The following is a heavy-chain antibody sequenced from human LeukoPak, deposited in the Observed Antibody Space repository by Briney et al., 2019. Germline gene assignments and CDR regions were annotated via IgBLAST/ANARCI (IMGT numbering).Heavy chain of an antibody. Sequence: SETLSLTCTVSGYSISSGYYWGWIRQPPGKGLEWIGSIYHSGSTYYNPSLKSRVTISVDTSKNQFSLKLSSVTAADTAVYYCARSVSAAAGTDVFYWGQGTLVTVSS. CDR1: GYSISSGYY. CDR3: ARSVSAAAGTDVFY. D-gene: IGHD6-13*01. J-gene: IGHJ4*02. V-gene: IGHV4-38-2*02. CDR2: IYHSGST.